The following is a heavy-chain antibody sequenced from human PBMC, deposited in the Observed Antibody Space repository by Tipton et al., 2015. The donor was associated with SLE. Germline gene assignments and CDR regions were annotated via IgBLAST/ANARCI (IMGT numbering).Heavy chain of an antibody. V-gene: IGHV4-59*12. CDR2: IYYSGST. Sequence: TLSLTCTVSGGSISGYYWSWIRQPPGKGLEWIGYIYYSGSTYYNPSLKSRVTISVDTSKNQFSLKLSSVTAADTAVYYCATLRSWFDPWGQGTLVTVSS. CDR3: ATLRSWFDP. CDR1: GGSISGYY. D-gene: IGHD2-15*01. J-gene: IGHJ5*02.